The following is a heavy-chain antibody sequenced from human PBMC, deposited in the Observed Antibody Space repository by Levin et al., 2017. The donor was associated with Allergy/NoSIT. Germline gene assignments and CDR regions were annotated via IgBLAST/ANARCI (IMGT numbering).Heavy chain of an antibody. Sequence: GGSLRLSCTLSGFTLNIFGIHWVRQTPGKGLEWVAALWHDGISTYYDDSVKGRFTVSTDTSKTTVLLHMSSLRADDTALYYCARNLAYGLDVWGQGTTVTVSS. CDR1: GFTLNIFG. J-gene: IGHJ6*02. V-gene: IGHV3-33*01. CDR2: LWHDGIST. CDR3: ARNLAYGLDV.